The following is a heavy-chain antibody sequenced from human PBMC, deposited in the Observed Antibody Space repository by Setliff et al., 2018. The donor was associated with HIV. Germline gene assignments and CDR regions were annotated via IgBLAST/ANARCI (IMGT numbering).Heavy chain of an antibody. V-gene: IGHV3-43D*04. Sequence: PGGSLRLSCAASGFTFDDYAMHWVRQVPGKGLEWVSLISWDGGSTYYADSVKGRFIISRDNSKNSLYLQMNSPRPEDTALYYCAKDLARYCSSISCHQGGLGNWGQGTLVTVSS. D-gene: IGHD2-2*01. CDR1: GFTFDDYA. J-gene: IGHJ4*02. CDR2: ISWDGGST. CDR3: AKDLARYCSSISCHQGGLGN.